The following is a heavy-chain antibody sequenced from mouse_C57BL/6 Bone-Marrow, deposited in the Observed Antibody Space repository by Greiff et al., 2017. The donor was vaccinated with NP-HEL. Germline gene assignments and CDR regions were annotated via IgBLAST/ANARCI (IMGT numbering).Heavy chain of an antibody. Sequence: VQLQQSGAELARPGASVKLSCKASGYTFTSYGISWVKQRTGQGLEWIGEIYPRSGNTYYNEKFKGKATLTADKSYSTAYLELRSLTSEDSAVYFCARGYSSSFAYWGQGTLVTVSA. D-gene: IGHD2-3*01. CDR2: IYPRSGNT. V-gene: IGHV1-81*01. CDR3: ARGYSSSFAY. J-gene: IGHJ3*01. CDR1: GYTFTSYG.